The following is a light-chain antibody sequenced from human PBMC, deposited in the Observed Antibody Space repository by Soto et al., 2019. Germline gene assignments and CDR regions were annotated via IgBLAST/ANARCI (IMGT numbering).Light chain of an antibody. CDR3: ATWDQSLKGVV. CDR1: IFNIASHP. V-gene: IGLV1-44*01. CDR2: SND. Sequence: QAVVVQPPSASGTPGQKVTIFCSGTIFNIASHPVNWYQRLPGTAPKLLIHSNDQRPSGVPDRFSGSKSGTSASLALSGLQSDDEADYYCATWDQSLKGVVFGGGTKLTVL. J-gene: IGLJ3*02.